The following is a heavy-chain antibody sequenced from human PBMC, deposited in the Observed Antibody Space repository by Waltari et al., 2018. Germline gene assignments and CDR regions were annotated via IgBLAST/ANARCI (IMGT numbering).Heavy chain of an antibody. D-gene: IGHD3-10*01. J-gene: IGHJ4*02. CDR3: ARNYYGSGSYDY. CDR2: IYTSGST. V-gene: IGHV4-61*09. Sequence: QVQLQESGPGLVKPSQTLSLTCTVSGGSLSSGSYYWSWIRQPAGKGLEWIGYIYTSGSTNYNPSLKSRVTISVDTSKNQFSLKLSSVTAADTAVYYCARNYYGSGSYDYWGQGTLVTVSS. CDR1: GGSLSSGSYY.